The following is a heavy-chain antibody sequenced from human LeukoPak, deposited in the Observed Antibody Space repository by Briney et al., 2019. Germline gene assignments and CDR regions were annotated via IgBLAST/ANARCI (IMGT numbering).Heavy chain of an antibody. Sequence: ASVKVSCKASGYTFTSYGISWVRQAPGQGLEWMGWISAYNGNTNYAQKAQGRITMTTDTSTSTAYMELRSLRSDDTAVYYCARADIRAIASSGWCGFDYWGQGTLVTVSS. V-gene: IGHV1-18*01. CDR1: GYTFTSYG. CDR3: ARADIRAIASSGWCGFDY. CDR2: ISAYNGNT. J-gene: IGHJ4*02. D-gene: IGHD6-19*01.